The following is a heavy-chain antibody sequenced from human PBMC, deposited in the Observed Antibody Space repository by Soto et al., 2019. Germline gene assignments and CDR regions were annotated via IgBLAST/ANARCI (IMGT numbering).Heavy chain of an antibody. CDR3: AREPVPYYYYGMDV. V-gene: IGHV3-33*01. Sequence: QVQLVESGGGVVQPGRSLRLSCAASGFTFSSYGMHWVRQAPGKGLEWVAVIWYDGSNKYYADSVKGRFTISRDNSKNTLYLQMNSRRAEDTAVYYCAREPVPYYYYGMDVWGQGTTVTVSS. J-gene: IGHJ6*02. CDR2: IWYDGSNK. CDR1: GFTFSSYG. D-gene: IGHD2-2*01.